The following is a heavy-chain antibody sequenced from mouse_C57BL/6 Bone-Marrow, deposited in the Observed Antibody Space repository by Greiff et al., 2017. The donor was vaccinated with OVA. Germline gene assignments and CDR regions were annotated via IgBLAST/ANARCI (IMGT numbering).Heavy chain of an antibody. V-gene: IGHV14-4*01. CDR3: TTSYYYGSSYYAMDY. CDR2: IDPENGDT. D-gene: IGHD1-1*01. CDR1: GFNIKDDY. J-gene: IGHJ4*01. Sequence: EAQLQQSGAELVRPGASVKLSCTASGFNIKDDYMHWVKQRPEQGLEWIGWIDPENGDTEYASKFQGKATITADTSSNTAYLQLSSLTSEDTAVYYCTTSYYYGSSYYAMDYWGQGTSVTVSS.